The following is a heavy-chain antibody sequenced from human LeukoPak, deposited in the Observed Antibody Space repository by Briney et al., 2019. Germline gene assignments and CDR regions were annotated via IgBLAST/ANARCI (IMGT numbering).Heavy chain of an antibody. V-gene: IGHV3-21*01. D-gene: IGHD6-19*01. CDR1: GFTLSSYS. CDR3: ARDLGDSSGWYFDY. CDR2: ISSSSSYI. Sequence: GGSLRLSCAASGFTLSSYSMNWVRQAPGKGLEWVSSISSSSSYIYYADSVKGRFTISRDNAKNSLYLQMNSLRAEDTAVYYCARDLGDSSGWYFDYWGQGTLVTVSS. J-gene: IGHJ4*02.